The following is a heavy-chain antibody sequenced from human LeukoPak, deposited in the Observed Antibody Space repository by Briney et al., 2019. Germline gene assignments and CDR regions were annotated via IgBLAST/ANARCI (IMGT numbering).Heavy chain of an antibody. V-gene: IGHV3-48*03. Sequence: GGFLRLSCAASGFTFSSYEMNWVRQAPGKGLEWVSYISSSGSTIYYADSVKGRFTISRDNAKNSLYLQMNSLRAEDTAVYYCASNWNYGNWFDPWGQGTLVTVSS. CDR3: ASNWNYGNWFDP. CDR1: GFTFSSYE. D-gene: IGHD1-7*01. J-gene: IGHJ5*02. CDR2: ISSSGSTI.